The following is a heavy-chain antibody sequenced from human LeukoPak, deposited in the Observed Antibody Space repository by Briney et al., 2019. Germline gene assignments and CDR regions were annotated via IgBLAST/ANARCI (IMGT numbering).Heavy chain of an antibody. CDR3: ARGPRNKYSSSWYYFDY. V-gene: IGHV4-59*12. D-gene: IGHD6-13*01. CDR1: GGSISSYY. J-gene: IGHJ4*02. Sequence: ETLSLTCTVSGGSISSYYWSWIRQPPGKGLEWIGYIYYSGSTNYNPSLKSRVTISVDTSKNQFSLKLSSVTAADTAVYYCARGPRNKYSSSWYYFDYWGQGTLVTVSS. CDR2: IYYSGST.